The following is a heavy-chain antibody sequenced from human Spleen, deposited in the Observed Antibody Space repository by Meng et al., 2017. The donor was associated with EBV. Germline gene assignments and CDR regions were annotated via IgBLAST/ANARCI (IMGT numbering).Heavy chain of an antibody. CDR3: TRTSLKS. CDR1: GFTFSNYS. J-gene: IGHJ4*02. V-gene: IGHV3-21*01. Sequence: GQRVESGGGLVKPGGSLRLSCAASGFTFSNYSMNWVRQAPGKGLDWVSSISSSSDYIFYADSVRGRFTISRDNAKNSLYLQMNSLRAEDTAMYYCTRTSLKSWGQGTLVTVSS. CDR2: ISSSSDYI. D-gene: IGHD4/OR15-4a*01.